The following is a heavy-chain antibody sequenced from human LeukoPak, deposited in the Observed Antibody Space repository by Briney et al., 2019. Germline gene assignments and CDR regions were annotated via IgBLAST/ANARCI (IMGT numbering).Heavy chain of an antibody. J-gene: IGHJ6*02. D-gene: IGHD1-26*01. CDR3: ARVGGSYYYGMDV. CDR2: IIPILGIA. Sequence: ASVKVSCKASGGTFSSYAISWVRQAPGQGLEWMGRIIPILGIANYAQKFQGRATITADKSTSTAYMELSSLRSEDTAVYYCARVGGSYYYGMDVWGQGTTVTVSS. CDR1: GGTFSSYA. V-gene: IGHV1-69*04.